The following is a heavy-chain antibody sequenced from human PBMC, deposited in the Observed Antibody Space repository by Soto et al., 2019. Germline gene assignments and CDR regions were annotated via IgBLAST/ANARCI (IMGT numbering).Heavy chain of an antibody. CDR3: ARARPTIKDGYPLVGAFDI. V-gene: IGHV3-11*01. CDR1: GFTFSDYY. CDR2: ISSSGSTI. D-gene: IGHD3-9*01. Sequence: PGGSLRLSCAASGFTFSDYYMSWIRQAPGMGLEWISYISSSGSTIYYADSVKGRFTISRDNAKKSLYLQMNSLRAEDTAVYYCARARPTIKDGYPLVGAFDIWGQGTMVTVSS. J-gene: IGHJ3*02.